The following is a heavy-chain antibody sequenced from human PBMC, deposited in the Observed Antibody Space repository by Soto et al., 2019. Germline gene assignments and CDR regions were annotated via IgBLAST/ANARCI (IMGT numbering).Heavy chain of an antibody. D-gene: IGHD3-22*01. CDR3: AKTGSEIRITMIVDYYYYGMDV. Sequence: GGSLRLSCAASGFTFSSYGMHWVRQAPGKGLEWVAVISYDGSNKYYADSVKGRFTISRDNSKNTLYLQMNSLRAEDTAVYYCAKTGSEIRITMIVDYYYYGMDVWGQGTTVTVSS. CDR1: GFTFSSYG. J-gene: IGHJ6*02. V-gene: IGHV3-30*18. CDR2: ISYDGSNK.